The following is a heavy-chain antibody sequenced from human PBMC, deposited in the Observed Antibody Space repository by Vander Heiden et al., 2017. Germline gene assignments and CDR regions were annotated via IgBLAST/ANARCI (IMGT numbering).Heavy chain of an antibody. CDR2: MFYTGST. Sequence: QLQLQESGPGLVKSSAHLSPTCSVSGGSISSSSHFWGWIRQSPGKCLEWIVSMFYTGSTYYNPSLQSRVTISVDMSKNQFSLRLTSVTAADTGVYYCARPTAGYWGQGTRVTVSS. CDR1: GGSISSSSHF. CDR3: ARPTAGY. J-gene: IGHJ4*02. V-gene: IGHV4-39*01.